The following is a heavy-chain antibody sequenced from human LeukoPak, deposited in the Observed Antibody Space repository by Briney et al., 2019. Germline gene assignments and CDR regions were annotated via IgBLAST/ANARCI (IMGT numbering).Heavy chain of an antibody. Sequence: PGGSLRLSCAASGFTFSSYAMSWVRQAPGKGLEWVSAISGSGGSTYYADSVKGRFTISRDNSKNTLYLQMNSLRAEDTAVYYCANLDAAPFRYNWNYGLVFDYWGQGTLVTVSS. V-gene: IGHV3-23*01. CDR3: ANLDAAPFRYNWNYGLVFDY. J-gene: IGHJ4*02. CDR2: ISGSGGST. CDR1: GFTFSSYA. D-gene: IGHD1-7*01.